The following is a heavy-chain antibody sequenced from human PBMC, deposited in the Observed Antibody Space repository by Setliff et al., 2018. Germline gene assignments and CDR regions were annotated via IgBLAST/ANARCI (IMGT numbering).Heavy chain of an antibody. V-gene: IGHV3-11*04. CDR3: VRDGSRGYGYDAFDI. D-gene: IGHD5-18*01. CDR2: ISSSGSTI. Sequence: GGSLRLSCAASGFTFSDYYMSWIRQAPGKGLEWVSYISSSGSTIYYADSVKGRFTISRDNAKNSLYLQMNSLRAEDTAVYYCVRDGSRGYGYDAFDIWGQGTMVTVSS. CDR1: GFTFSDYY. J-gene: IGHJ3*02.